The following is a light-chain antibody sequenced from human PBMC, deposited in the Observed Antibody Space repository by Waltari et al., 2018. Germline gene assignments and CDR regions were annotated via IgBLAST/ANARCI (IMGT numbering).Light chain of an antibody. CDR3: QQYDSYPVT. J-gene: IGKJ4*01. V-gene: IGKV1-5*03. CDR1: QSINNW. CDR2: KAS. Sequence: DIQMTQSPSTPSSFLGDRVTITCRASQSINNWLAWYQQKPGKAPNVLIYKASLLESGVPSRFSGGGSGTEFTLTISSLQPDDSATYFCQQYDSYPVTFGEGTKVQIK.